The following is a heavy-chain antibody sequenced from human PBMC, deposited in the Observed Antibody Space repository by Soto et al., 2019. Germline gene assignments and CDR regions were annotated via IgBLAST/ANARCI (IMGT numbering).Heavy chain of an antibody. V-gene: IGHV5-51*01. CDR3: ARRPWLSGYYDY. CDR1: GYSFFSHW. Sequence: GESLKISCNGSGYSFFSHWIGWVRQMPGKGLEWVGIIYPADSETRYSPSFQGQVTISVDKSINTAYLQWSSLKASDTAMYYCARRPWLSGYYDYWGQGTQVTVSS. D-gene: IGHD3-22*01. CDR2: IYPADSET. J-gene: IGHJ4*02.